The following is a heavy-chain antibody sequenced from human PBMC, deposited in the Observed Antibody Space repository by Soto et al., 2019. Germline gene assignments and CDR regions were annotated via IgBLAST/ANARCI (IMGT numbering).Heavy chain of an antibody. J-gene: IGHJ6*02. CDR2: TNDRSKCYN. CDR3: AREVAVAGRGYYCCGIDV. Sequence: SQTPLLPCAISVVSASSKSAAWTWIRQSPSRGLEWLGRTNDRSKCYNEYAVLVKSRITINPNTSKNQFSLQLNSVTPEDTAVYYCAREVAVAGRGYYCCGIDVWGQGTTVTVSS. D-gene: IGHD6-19*01. CDR1: VVSASSKSAA. V-gene: IGHV6-1*01.